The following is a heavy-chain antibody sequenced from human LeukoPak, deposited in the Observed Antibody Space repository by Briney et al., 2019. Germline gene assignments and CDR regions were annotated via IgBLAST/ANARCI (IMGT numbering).Heavy chain of an antibody. V-gene: IGHV4-39*01. Sequence: SETLSLTCTVSGGSISSSSYYWGWIRQPPGKGLEWIGSIYYSGSTYYNPSLKSRVTISVDTSKNQFSLKLSSVTAADTAVYYCARHRSKTEEYYFDYWGQGTLVTVSS. J-gene: IGHJ4*02. CDR3: ARHRSKTEEYYFDY. CDR1: GGSISSSSYY. CDR2: IYYSGST. D-gene: IGHD3-10*01.